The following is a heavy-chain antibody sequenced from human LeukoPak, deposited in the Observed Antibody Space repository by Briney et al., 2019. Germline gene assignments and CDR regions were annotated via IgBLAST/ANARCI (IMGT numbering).Heavy chain of an antibody. CDR1: DTVSPTI. CDR2: INPNSGGT. CDR3: ARADRLHGGPYLIGP. D-gene: IGHD2-21*01. Sequence: ASAKSPARLLDTVSPTIYALGASAPGQGLEWMGWINPNSGGTSSAQKFQGRVTMTRDTSITTVYMEVNWLTSDDTAIYYCARADRLHGGPYLIGPWGQGTLVTVSS. J-gene: IGHJ5*02. V-gene: IGHV1-2*02.